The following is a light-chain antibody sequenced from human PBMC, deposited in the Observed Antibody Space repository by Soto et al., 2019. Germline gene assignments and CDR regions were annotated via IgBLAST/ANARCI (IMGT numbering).Light chain of an antibody. CDR1: ALPKKN. CDR3: YSTDSSNSRGV. CDR2: GDN. Sequence: SYELTQPPSVSVSPGQTDRITCSGDALPKKNAYWYQQRSGQAPVLVIYGDNKRPSGIPERFSVSSSGTVATLTISGAQVEDEADYFCYSTDSSNSRGVFGGGTKLTVL. V-gene: IGLV3-10*01. J-gene: IGLJ2*01.